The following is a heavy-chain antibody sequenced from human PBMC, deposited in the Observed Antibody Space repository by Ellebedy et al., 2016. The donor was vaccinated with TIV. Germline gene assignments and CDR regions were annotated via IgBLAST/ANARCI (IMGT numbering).Heavy chain of an antibody. J-gene: IGHJ5*02. CDR3: ARWFGELLYVRWFDP. V-gene: IGHV4-39*01. CDR2: IYYSGST. D-gene: IGHD3-10*01. Sequence: SETLSLTCTVSGGSISRSSSYWGWIRQPPGTGLEWIGSIYYSGSTDYNPSLKSRVTITADPSKNQFSLRLSSVTAADTAVYYCARWFGELLYVRWFDPWGQGTLVTVSS. CDR1: GGSISRSSSY.